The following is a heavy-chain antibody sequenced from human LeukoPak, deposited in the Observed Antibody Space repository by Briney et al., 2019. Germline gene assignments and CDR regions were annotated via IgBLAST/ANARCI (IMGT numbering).Heavy chain of an antibody. CDR1: GGSISSGGYY. CDR3: ASEGFYDSSGQTVDAFDI. J-gene: IGHJ3*02. Sequence: PSQTLSLTCTVSGGSISSGGYYWSWIRQHPGKGLEWIGYIYYSGGTYYNPSLKSRVTISVDTSKDQFSLKLSSVTAADTAVYYCASEGFYDSSGQTVDAFDIWGQGTMVTVSS. CDR2: IYYSGGT. D-gene: IGHD3-22*01. V-gene: IGHV4-31*03.